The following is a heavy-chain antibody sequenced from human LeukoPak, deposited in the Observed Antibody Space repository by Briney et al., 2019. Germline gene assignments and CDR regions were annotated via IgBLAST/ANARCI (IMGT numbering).Heavy chain of an antibody. J-gene: IGHJ4*02. V-gene: IGHV3-15*01. CDR2: IKRIIDGGTT. D-gene: IGHD4-17*01. Sequence: GGSLRLSCAASGFTFSNTWMNWVRQAPGKGLEWVGRIKRIIDGGTTDYAAPVKGRFTVSRDDSINTLYLQMSSLKTEDTAVYYCAAQGGSGDVRYWGQGTLVTVSS. CDR3: AAQGGSGDVRY. CDR1: GFTFSNTW.